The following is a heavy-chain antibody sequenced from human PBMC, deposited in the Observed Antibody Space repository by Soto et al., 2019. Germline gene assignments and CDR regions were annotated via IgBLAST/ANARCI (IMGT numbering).Heavy chain of an antibody. Sequence: VADISYDERRKYYADSVKGRFTVSRDNSKNTLYLQMNSLRAEDTAVYFCAKDSGGYYDSSGYYSATEIFDYWGQGALVTVSS. V-gene: IGHV3-30-3*02. J-gene: IGHJ4*02. CDR3: AKDSGGYYDSSGYYSATEIFDY. CDR2: ISYDERRK. D-gene: IGHD3-22*01.